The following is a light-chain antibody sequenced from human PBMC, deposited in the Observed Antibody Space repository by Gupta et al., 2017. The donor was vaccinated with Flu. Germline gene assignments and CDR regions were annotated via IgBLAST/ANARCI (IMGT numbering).Light chain of an antibody. CDR3: ETWDRNTHV. V-gene: IGLV4-60*03. Sequence: VRITGTLSSGDSGEGIAWHQQRPGKAPRYLMKLESGGRDNKGSGVPDRFSGSSSGTDRYLTIADLQADDEADYYCETWDRNTHVFGGGTKLTVL. J-gene: IGLJ3*02. CDR2: LESGGRD. CDR1: SGDSGEG.